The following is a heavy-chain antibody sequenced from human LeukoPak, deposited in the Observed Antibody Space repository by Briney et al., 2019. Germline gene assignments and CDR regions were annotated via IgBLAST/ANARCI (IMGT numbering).Heavy chain of an antibody. CDR2: IYPGDSNT. J-gene: IGHJ4*02. CDR3: ARQTVYDGNSDY. CDR1: GYSFISYW. D-gene: IGHD4-23*01. V-gene: IGHV5-51*07. Sequence: GESLKISCKGSGYSFISYWIGWVHQMPGKGLEWMGIIYPGDSNTRYSPSFQGQVTISADKSISTAYLQWSSLKASDTAMYYCARQTVYDGNSDYWGQGTLVTVSS.